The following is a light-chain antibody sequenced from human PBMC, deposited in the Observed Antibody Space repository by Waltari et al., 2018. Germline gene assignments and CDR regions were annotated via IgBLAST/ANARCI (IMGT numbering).Light chain of an antibody. Sequence: EIVWTQSPDTPSLSPGGRATLSCRPSQSVSSSFLAWSQQKPVQAPRLLIYGASNRATGIPDRFSGSGSGTDFTLTITRLEPEDFAVYYCQQYFGSPPYTFGQGTKLEI. J-gene: IGKJ2*01. CDR2: GAS. V-gene: IGKV3-20*01. CDR1: QSVSSSF. CDR3: QQYFGSPPYT.